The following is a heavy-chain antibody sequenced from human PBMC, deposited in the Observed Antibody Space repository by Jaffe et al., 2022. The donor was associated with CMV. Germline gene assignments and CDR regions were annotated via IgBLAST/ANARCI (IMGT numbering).Heavy chain of an antibody. CDR1: GGSISSYY. J-gene: IGHJ5*02. V-gene: IGHV4-59*01. D-gene: IGHD6-13*01. CDR3: ARAGRTQQQLALQLGFDP. CDR2: IYYSGST. Sequence: QVQLQESGPGLVKPSETLSLTCTVSGGSISSYYWSWIRQPPGKGLEWIGYIYYSGSTNYNPSLKSRVTISVDTSKNQFSLKLSSVTAADTAVYYCARAGRTQQQLALQLGFDPWGQGTLVTVSS.